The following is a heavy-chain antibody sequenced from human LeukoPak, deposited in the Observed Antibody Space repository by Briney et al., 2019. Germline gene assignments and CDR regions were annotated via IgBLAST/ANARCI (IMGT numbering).Heavy chain of an antibody. Sequence: SETLSLTCAVYGGSFSGYYWSWIRQPPGKGLEWIGEINHSGSTNYIPSLKSRVTISVDTSKNQFSLKLRSVTAADTAVYYCARGRGYNSFDYWGQGTLVTVSS. CDR1: GGSFSGYY. V-gene: IGHV4-34*01. CDR3: ARGRGYNSFDY. J-gene: IGHJ4*02. D-gene: IGHD5-24*01. CDR2: INHSGST.